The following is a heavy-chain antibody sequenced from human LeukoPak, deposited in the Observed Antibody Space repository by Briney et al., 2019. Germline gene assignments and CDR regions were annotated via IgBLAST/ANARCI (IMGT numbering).Heavy chain of an antibody. CDR2: ISNDGSRK. CDR3: ARDRAWNYFDY. V-gene: IGHV3-30*03. Sequence: GSLRLSCAPSGFTFSRHGMHWVRQAPGKGLEWVAIISNDGSRKYYARSVEGRFTISRDNSKNTLYLQMDSLRAEDTAVYYCARDRAWNYFDYWGQGTLVTVSS. J-gene: IGHJ4*02. CDR1: GFTFSRHG. D-gene: IGHD3-3*01.